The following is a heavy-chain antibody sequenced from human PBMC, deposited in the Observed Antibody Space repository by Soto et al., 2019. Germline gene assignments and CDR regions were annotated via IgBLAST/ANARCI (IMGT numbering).Heavy chain of an antibody. Sequence: XSVKVSCKVSVYTLTELSMHWVRQAPGKGLEWMGGFDPEDGETIYAQKFQGRVTMTEDTSTDTAYMELSSLRSADTAVYYCETRVAVAGNNWFDPWGQGTLVTVS. V-gene: IGHV1-24*01. CDR3: ETRVAVAGNNWFDP. D-gene: IGHD6-19*01. J-gene: IGHJ5*02. CDR2: FDPEDGET. CDR1: VYTLTELS.